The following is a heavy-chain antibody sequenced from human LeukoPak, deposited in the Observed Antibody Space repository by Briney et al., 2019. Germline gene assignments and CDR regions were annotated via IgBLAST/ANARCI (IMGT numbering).Heavy chain of an antibody. J-gene: IGHJ4*02. V-gene: IGHV3-33*01. CDR3: ARDKGASGWYGDY. CDR2: IWYDGSNQ. D-gene: IGHD6-19*01. Sequence: AGGSLSLSCAASGFTSSRYGMHWVRQAPGKGLEWVAIIWYDGSNQYYAASVKGRFTISKDNSNNTLYLQMNSLRVEDTAIYYCARDKGASGWYGDYWGQGTLVTVSS. CDR1: GFTSSRYG.